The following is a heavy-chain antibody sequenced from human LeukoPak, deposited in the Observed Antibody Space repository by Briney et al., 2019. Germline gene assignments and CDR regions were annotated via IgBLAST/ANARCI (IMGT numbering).Heavy chain of an antibody. Sequence: GGSLRLSCAASGFTVSSSYMSWVRQAPGKGLEWVSVIYSGGSTYYADSVKGRFTISRDNSKNTLYLQMNSLRAEDTAVYYCARSSFPTFPLFDYWGQGTLVTVSS. V-gene: IGHV3-66*02. CDR3: ARSSFPTFPLFDY. CDR2: IYSGGST. CDR1: GFTVSSSY. J-gene: IGHJ4*02. D-gene: IGHD2/OR15-2a*01.